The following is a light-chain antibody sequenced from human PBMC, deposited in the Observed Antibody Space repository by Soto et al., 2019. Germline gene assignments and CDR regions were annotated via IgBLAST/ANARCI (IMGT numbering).Light chain of an antibody. V-gene: IGKV1-5*03. CDR2: KTS. Sequence: DIHMTQSPSTLSASVGDRVTITCRASQSISIWLAWYQQKPGKAPNLLIYKTSSLETGVPSRFSGSGSGTEVTLASSSLQPDDFATYYGQHWNDYSWTFGQGTKVEVK. CDR1: QSISIW. CDR3: QHWNDYSWT. J-gene: IGKJ1*01.